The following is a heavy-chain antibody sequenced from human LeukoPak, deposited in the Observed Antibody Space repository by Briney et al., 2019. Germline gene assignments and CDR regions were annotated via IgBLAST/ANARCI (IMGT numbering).Heavy chain of an antibody. CDR1: GGSISSGDYY. V-gene: IGHV4-30-4*08. D-gene: IGHD3-10*01. J-gene: IGHJ4*02. CDR2: IYYSGST. Sequence: SETLSLTCTVSGGSISSGDYYWSWIRQPPGKGLEWIGYIYYSGSTYYNPSLKSRVTISVDTSKNQFSLKLSSVTAADTAVYYCARHQRPYGSGDYYVGPFEYWGQGTLVTVSS. CDR3: ARHQRPYGSGDYYVGPFEY.